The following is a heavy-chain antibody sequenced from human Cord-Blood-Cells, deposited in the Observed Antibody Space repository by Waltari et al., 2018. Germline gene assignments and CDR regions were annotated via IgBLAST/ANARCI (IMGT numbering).Heavy chain of an antibody. V-gene: IGHV4-34*01. J-gene: IGHJ4*02. D-gene: IGHD2-21*02. CDR3: ARRGDCGGDCYHFDY. Sequence: QVQLQQWGAGLLKPSETLSLTCAVYGGSFSGSYWSWIRQPPGKGLEWIGEINHSGRTNYNPSLKSRVTISVDTSKNQFSLKLSSVTAADTAVYYCARRGDCGGDCYHFDYWGQGTLVTVSS. CDR1: GGSFSGSY. CDR2: INHSGRT.